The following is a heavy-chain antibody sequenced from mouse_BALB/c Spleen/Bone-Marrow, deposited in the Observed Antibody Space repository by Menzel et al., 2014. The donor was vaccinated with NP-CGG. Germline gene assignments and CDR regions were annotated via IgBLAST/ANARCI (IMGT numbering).Heavy chain of an antibody. J-gene: IGHJ3*01. D-gene: IGHD2-4*01. CDR2: ISYSGST. Sequence: VQLQQPGPGLVKPSQSLSLTCIATGYSITRDYACNWIRQFPGNKLEWMGYISYSGSTTYNPSLESRISITRDTSKNQFFLRLNSVTTEDTATYYCARSSSYDYDVGFAYWGQGTLVTVSA. CDR3: ARSSSYDYDVGFAY. V-gene: IGHV3-2*02. CDR1: GYSITRDYA.